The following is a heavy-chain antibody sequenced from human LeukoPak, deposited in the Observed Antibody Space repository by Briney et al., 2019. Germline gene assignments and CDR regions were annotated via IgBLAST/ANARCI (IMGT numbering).Heavy chain of an antibody. CDR3: AGHHPRNTVDF. D-gene: IGHD2/OR15-2a*01. J-gene: IGHJ4*02. V-gene: IGHV4-59*08. CDR2: IYYSGST. Sequence: PSETLSLTCTVSGGSISSYYWSWIRQPPGKGLEWIGYIYYSGSTNYNPSLKSRVTISVDTSKNQFSLELSSVTAADTAVYYCAGHHPRNTVDFWGQGTLVTVSS. CDR1: GGSISSYY.